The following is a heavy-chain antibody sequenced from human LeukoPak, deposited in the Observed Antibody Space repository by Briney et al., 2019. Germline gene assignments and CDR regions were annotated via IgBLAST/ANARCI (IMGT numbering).Heavy chain of an antibody. V-gene: IGHV4-34*01. CDR2: INHSGST. J-gene: IGHJ4*02. CDR3: ARERPRNGGLFDY. Sequence: PSETLSLTCAVYGGXFSGYYWSWIRQPPGKGQEWIGEINHSGSTNYNPSLKSRVTISVDTSKNQFSLKLSSVTAADTAVYYCARERPRNGGLFDYWGQGTLVTVSS. D-gene: IGHD3-16*01. CDR1: GGXFSGYY.